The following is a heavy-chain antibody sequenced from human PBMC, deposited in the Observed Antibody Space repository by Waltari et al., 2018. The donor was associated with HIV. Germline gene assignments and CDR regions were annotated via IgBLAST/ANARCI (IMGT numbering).Heavy chain of an antibody. CDR1: GGSFVGHY. Sequence: QVDLRQWGTGLLKPSETLSRTCAVYGGSFVGHYRRWVRETPGKGLEWIGEMNDGGKANYNPALKSRVSMSIDPSKKQFTLKLRSVTAADTAVYYCARGPRPSTVTAPGWYFDLWGRGTLVTVSS. J-gene: IGHJ2*01. V-gene: IGHV4-34*02. CDR2: MNDGGKA. D-gene: IGHD4-17*01. CDR3: ARGPRPSTVTAPGWYFDL.